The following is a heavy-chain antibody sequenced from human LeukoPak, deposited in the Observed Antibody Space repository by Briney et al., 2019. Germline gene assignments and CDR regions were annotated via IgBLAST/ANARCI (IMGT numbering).Heavy chain of an antibody. CDR1: GFTFNTYG. CDR3: ARVGIAVAGPDY. Sequence: GGSLRLSCAVSGFTFNTYGLHWVRQAPGKGLEWLAFISKEGNDDYYADSVKGRFTISRDNSKKTLYLQMNSLRAEDTAVYYCARVGIAVAGPDYWGQGTLVTVSS. D-gene: IGHD6-19*01. CDR2: ISKEGNDD. V-gene: IGHV3-30*03. J-gene: IGHJ4*02.